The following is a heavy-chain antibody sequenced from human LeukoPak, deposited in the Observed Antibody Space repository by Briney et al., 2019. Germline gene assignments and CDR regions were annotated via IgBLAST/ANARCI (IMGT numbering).Heavy chain of an antibody. D-gene: IGHD2-21*02. CDR3: ARGPVVTAISNWFDP. J-gene: IGHJ5*02. Sequence: GASVKVSCKASGGTFSSYAISWVRQAPGQGLEWMGGIIPIFGTANYAQKFQGRVTITADESTSTAYMELSSLRSEDTAVYYCARGPVVTAISNWFDPWGQGTLVTVSS. CDR2: IIPIFGTA. V-gene: IGHV1-69*13. CDR1: GGTFSSYA.